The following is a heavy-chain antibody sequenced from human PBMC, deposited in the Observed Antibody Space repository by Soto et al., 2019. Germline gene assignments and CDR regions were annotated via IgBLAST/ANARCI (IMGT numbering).Heavy chain of an antibody. CDR1: GFTFSSYG. J-gene: IGHJ4*02. D-gene: IGHD3-3*01. CDR3: AKKSGDFQDDY. CDR2: ISYDGSNK. Sequence: QVQLVESGGGVVQPGRSLRLSCAASGFTFSSYGMHWVRQAPGKGLEWVAVISYDGSNKYYADSVKGRFTISRDNSKNTLYLQMNSLRAEDTAVYYWAKKSGDFQDDYWGQGTLVTGSS. V-gene: IGHV3-30*18.